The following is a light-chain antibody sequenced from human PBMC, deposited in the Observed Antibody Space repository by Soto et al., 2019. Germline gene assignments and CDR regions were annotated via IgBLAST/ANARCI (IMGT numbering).Light chain of an antibody. J-gene: IGLJ1*01. CDR1: SSDIGAGHE. CDR3: QSCARGMSGYV. CDR2: GND. V-gene: IGLV1-40*01. Sequence: QSVLTQPPSVSGSPGQRVTISCTGTSSDIGAGHEVHWYHQLPGKAPKFLVSGNDNRPSGVPDRLSFSKSGTAGSLAITDLGAEDEGDYYCQSCARGMSGYVFGAGTKLTVL.